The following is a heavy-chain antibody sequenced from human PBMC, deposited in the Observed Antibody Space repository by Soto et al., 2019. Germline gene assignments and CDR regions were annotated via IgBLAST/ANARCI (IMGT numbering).Heavy chain of an antibody. D-gene: IGHD3-10*01. CDR3: ARVRITMVRGVIITGGDYYYYGMDV. CDR1: GGSISSGDYY. CDR2: IYYSGST. J-gene: IGHJ6*02. V-gene: IGHV4-30-4*01. Sequence: PSETLSLTCTVSGGSISSGDYYWSWIRQPPGKGLEWIGYIYYSGSTYYNPSLKSRVTISVDTSKNQFSLKLSSVTAAGTAVYYCARVRITMVRGVIITGGDYYYYGMDVWGQGTTVTVSS.